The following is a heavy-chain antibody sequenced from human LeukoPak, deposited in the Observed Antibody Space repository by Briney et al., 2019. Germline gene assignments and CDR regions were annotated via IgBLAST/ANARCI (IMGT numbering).Heavy chain of an antibody. V-gene: IGHV1-8*01. Sequence: ASVKVSCKASGYTFTSYDINWVRQATGQGLEWMGWMNPNSGNTGYAQKFQGRVTMTRNTFISTAYMELSSLRSEDTAVYYCARGGDYSRYYYGMDVWGQGTTVTVSS. CDR2: MNPNSGNT. D-gene: IGHD4-17*01. CDR3: ARGGDYSRYYYGMDV. CDR1: GYTFTSYD. J-gene: IGHJ6*02.